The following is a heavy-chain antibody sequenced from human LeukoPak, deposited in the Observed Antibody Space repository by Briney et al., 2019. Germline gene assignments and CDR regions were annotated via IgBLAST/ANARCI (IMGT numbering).Heavy chain of an antibody. CDR1: GFTFSSYS. CDR2: ISSSSSYI. Sequence: KPGGSLRLSCAASGFTFSSYSMNWVRQAPGKGLEWGSSISSSSSYIYYADSVKGRFTISRDNANNSLYLKMNSLRAEDTAVYYCARVGVGYYMDVWGKGTTVTISS. D-gene: IGHD3-16*01. J-gene: IGHJ6*03. V-gene: IGHV3-21*01. CDR3: ARVGVGYYMDV.